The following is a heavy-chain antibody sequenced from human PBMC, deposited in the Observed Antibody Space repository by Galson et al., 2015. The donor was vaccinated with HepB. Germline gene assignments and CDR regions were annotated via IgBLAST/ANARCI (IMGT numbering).Heavy chain of an antibody. V-gene: IGHV1-46*01. D-gene: IGHD6-13*01. CDR2: INPSGGST. Sequence: SVKVSCKASGYTFTSYYMHWVRQAPGQGLEWMGIINPSGGSTSYAQEFQGRVTMTRDTSTSTVYMELSSLRSEDTAVYYCARDLPPEYSSSWYSRYYYYGMDVWGQGTTVTVSS. CDR3: ARDLPPEYSSSWYSRYYYYGMDV. J-gene: IGHJ6*02. CDR1: GYTFTSYY.